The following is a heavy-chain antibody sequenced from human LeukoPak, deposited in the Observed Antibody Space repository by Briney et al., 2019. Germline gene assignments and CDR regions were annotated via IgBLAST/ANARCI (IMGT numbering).Heavy chain of an antibody. V-gene: IGHV3-74*01. CDR3: ARDLGQYYDTSDNWFDP. CDR2: INSDGINT. J-gene: IGHJ5*02. Sequence: GGSLRLSCEGSGFTFSNYGMHWVRQAPGKGLVWVSRINSDGINTSYADSVKGRFTISRDNAKNTLNLQMNSLRAEDTAVYYCARDLGQYYDTSDNWFDPWGQGTLVTVSS. CDR1: GFTFSNYG. D-gene: IGHD3-22*01.